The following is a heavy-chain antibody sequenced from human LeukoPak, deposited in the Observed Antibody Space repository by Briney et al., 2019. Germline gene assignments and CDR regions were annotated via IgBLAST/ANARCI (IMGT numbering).Heavy chain of an antibody. CDR1: GFTFSSYA. CDR3: AKVPNYDILTGFVDY. J-gene: IGHJ4*02. D-gene: IGHD3-9*01. CDR2: ISGSGGST. V-gene: IGHV3-23*01. Sequence: GGPLRLSCAASGFTFSSYAMSWVRQAPGKGLEWVSAISGSGGSTYYADSVKGRFTISRDNSKNTLYLQMNSLRAEDTAVYYCAKVPNYDILTGFVDYWGQGTLVTVSS.